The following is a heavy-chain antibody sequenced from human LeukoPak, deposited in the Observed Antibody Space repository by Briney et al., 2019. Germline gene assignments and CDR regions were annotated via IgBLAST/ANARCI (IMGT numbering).Heavy chain of an antibody. J-gene: IGHJ4*02. V-gene: IGHV4-39*01. Sequence: PSETLSLTCTVSGGSISSSSYYWGWIRQPPGKGLEWIGSIYYSGSTYYNPSLKSRVTISVDTSKNQFSLKLSSVTAADAAVYYCARRVYDSSGIDYWGQGTLVTVSS. CDR1: GGSISSSSYY. D-gene: IGHD3-22*01. CDR3: ARRVYDSSGIDY. CDR2: IYYSGST.